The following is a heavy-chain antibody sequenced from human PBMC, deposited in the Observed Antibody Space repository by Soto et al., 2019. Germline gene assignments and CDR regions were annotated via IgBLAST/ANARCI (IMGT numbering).Heavy chain of an antibody. V-gene: IGHV1-18*04. CDR1: GDTFSNYG. J-gene: IGHJ4*02. Sequence: VASVKVSCKASGDTFSNYGFSWARQAPGQGLEWMGWITVSNGVTNYPQRLQGRVTMTTDTSANTVYMELRSLRSDDTAVYYCARAPKYITTIIGYFDHWGPGTLVTVSS. D-gene: IGHD3-22*01. CDR3: ARAPKYITTIIGYFDH. CDR2: ITVSNGVT.